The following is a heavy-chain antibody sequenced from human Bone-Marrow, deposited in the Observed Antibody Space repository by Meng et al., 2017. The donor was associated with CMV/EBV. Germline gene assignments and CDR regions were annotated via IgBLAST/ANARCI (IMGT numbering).Heavy chain of an antibody. Sequence: ASVKVSFKASGYTFNGYYMHWVRQATGQGLEWMGWMNPNSGNTGYAQKFQGRVTMTRNTSISTAYMELSSLRSEDTAVYYCARWEYSSSWYVGYYYYGMDVWGQGTTVTVSS. J-gene: IGHJ6*02. CDR2: MNPNSGNT. CDR1: GYTFNGYY. V-gene: IGHV1-8*02. D-gene: IGHD6-13*01. CDR3: ARWEYSSSWYVGYYYYGMDV.